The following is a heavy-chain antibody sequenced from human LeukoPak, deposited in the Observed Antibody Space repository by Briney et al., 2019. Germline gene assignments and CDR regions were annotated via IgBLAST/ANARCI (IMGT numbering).Heavy chain of an antibody. Sequence: GRSLRLSCAASGLPLSSYAMQWGRQAPARGVEWEAVISWDGRNKTYADSVKGRFTIARDNSKNTLYLQMNSLRAEDTDVYYCARGAQHSSSRPWGNWFDPWGQGTLVTVSS. V-gene: IGHV3-30*01. D-gene: IGHD6-13*01. J-gene: IGHJ5*02. CDR3: ARGAQHSSSRPWGNWFDP. CDR2: ISWDGRNK. CDR1: GLPLSSYA.